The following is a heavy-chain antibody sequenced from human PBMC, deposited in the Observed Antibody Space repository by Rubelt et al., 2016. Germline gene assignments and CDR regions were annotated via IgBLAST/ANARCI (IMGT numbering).Heavy chain of an antibody. V-gene: IGHV3-48*02. CDR2: ISSTRSAI. D-gene: IGHD1-26*01. CDR1: GFTFSSFA. Sequence: EVQLVESGGGLVQPGGSLRLSCAASGFTFSSFAMSWVRQAPGKGLEWVSYISSTRSAIYYADSVKGRFTISRDNGKHSLYRQMNSLGDEDTAVYYCARDSLYSGSYGLFDYWGQGTLVTVSS. CDR3: ARDSLYSGSYGLFDY. J-gene: IGHJ4*02.